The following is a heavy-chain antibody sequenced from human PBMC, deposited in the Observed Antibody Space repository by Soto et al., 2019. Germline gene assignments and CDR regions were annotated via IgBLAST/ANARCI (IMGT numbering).Heavy chain of an antibody. D-gene: IGHD2-2*01. J-gene: IGHJ6*02. Sequence: SQTLSLTCVISGDSVSSNTAGWNWIRQSPSRRLEWLGRTYYRSKWHNDYAMSVRSRITFSPDTSKNQFSLQLNSVTPEDTAVYYCAREESGFCDSYSCTLAGMDVWGQGTTVTVSS. CDR3: AREESGFCDSYSCTLAGMDV. CDR2: TYYRSKWHN. CDR1: GDSVSSNTAG. V-gene: IGHV6-1*01.